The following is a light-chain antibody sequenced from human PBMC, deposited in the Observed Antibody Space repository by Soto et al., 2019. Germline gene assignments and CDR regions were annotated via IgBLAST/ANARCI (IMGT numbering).Light chain of an antibody. V-gene: IGLV2-14*01. CDR3: NSYTGSSTYV. CDR1: SSDVGVYNY. Sequence: QSVLTQPASVSGSPGQSITISCTGTSSDVGVYNYVSWYQQHPGKAPKLMIYEVSNRPSGVSNRFSGSKSGNTASLTISGLQAEDEADYYCNSYTGSSTYVFGTGTKVTLL. CDR2: EVS. J-gene: IGLJ1*01.